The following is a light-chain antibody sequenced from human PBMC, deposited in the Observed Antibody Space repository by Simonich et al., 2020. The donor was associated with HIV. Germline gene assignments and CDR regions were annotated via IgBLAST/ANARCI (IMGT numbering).Light chain of an antibody. J-gene: IGLJ2*01. V-gene: IGLV2-14*01. CDR3: SSNTSNSTLV. CDR1: SSDVGGYNY. CDR2: DVS. Sequence: QSALTQPAAVSGAPGQSSTISCTGTSSDVGGYNYVSWYQQHPGKAPKLMIYDVSARPSGVSNRFSGSKSGNTASLTISGLQAEDEADYYCSSNTSNSTLVFGGGTRLTVL.